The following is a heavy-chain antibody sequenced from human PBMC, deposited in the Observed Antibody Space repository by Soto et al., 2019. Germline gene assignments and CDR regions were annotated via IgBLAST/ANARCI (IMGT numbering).Heavy chain of an antibody. CDR3: AREAAYCGGDCSNFDY. D-gene: IGHD2-21*02. Sequence: GASVKVSCKASGGTFSSYAISWVRQAPGQGLEWMGGIIPIFGTANYAQKFQGRVTITADESTSTAYVELSSLRSEDTAVYYCAREAAYCGGDCSNFDYWGQGTLVTVSS. CDR1: GGTFSSYA. V-gene: IGHV1-69*13. J-gene: IGHJ4*02. CDR2: IIPIFGTA.